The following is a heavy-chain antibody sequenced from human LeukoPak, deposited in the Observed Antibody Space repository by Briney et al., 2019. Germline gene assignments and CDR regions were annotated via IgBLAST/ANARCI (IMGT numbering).Heavy chain of an antibody. CDR1: GFTVSSNY. CDR2: IYSGGST. Sequence: GGSLRLSCAASGFTVSSNYMSWVRQAPGKGLEWVSVIYSGGSTYYADSVKGRFTISRDNSKNTLYLQMNSLRAEGTAVYYCASGAGDLGDAFDIWGQGTMVTVSS. CDR3: ASGAGDLGDAFDI. D-gene: IGHD7-27*01. V-gene: IGHV3-66*02. J-gene: IGHJ3*02.